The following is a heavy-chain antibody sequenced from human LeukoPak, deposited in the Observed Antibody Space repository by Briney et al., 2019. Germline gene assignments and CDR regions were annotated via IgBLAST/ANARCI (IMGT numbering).Heavy chain of an antibody. D-gene: IGHD2-8*02. CDR1: GFTFSNYW. V-gene: IGHV3-74*01. J-gene: IGHJ6*02. CDR2: INSDGSST. CDR3: ARGGPTRGFYNMDV. Sequence: GGSLRLSCAASGFTFSNYWMHWVRQAPGKGLVWVSHINSDGSSTSYADSVKGRFTISRDNAKNTLYPQMNSLRAEDTAVYYCARGGPTRGFYNMDVWGQGTTVTVSS.